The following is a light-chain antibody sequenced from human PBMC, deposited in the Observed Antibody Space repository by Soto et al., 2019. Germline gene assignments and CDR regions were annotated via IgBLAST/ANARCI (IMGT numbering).Light chain of an antibody. CDR3: AAWDDSLNGVV. CDR2: SNN. CDR1: TSNIGSNS. V-gene: IGLV1-44*01. Sequence: QSVLTQPPSASGTPGQRVTISCSGSTSNIGSNSVNWYQHLPGAAPKVLMYSNNQRPSGVPDRFSGSKSGTSASLAISGLQSDDEADYYCAAWDDSLNGVVFGGGTKLTVL. J-gene: IGLJ2*01.